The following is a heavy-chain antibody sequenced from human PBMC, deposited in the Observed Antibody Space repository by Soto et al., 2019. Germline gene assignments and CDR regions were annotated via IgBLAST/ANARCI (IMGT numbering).Heavy chain of an antibody. D-gene: IGHD3-10*01. V-gene: IGHV4-34*01. CDR3: ARGGLIRGVLYY. CDR1: DGSSNNYY. CDR2: INHSGST. Sequence: QVQLQQWGAGLLKPSETLSLTCAVYDGSSNNYYWSWIRQPPGKGLEWIGEINHSGSTNYSASLKSRVTISEDTSKKQFSLELRFVTAADTAVYYCARGGLIRGVLYYWGQGTLVTVSS. J-gene: IGHJ4*02.